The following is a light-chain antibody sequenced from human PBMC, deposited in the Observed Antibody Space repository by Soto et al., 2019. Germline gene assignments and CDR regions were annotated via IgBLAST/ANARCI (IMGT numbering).Light chain of an antibody. CDR2: NNN. Sequence: QSVLTQPPSASGTPGQRVTISCSGSSSNIGGRTVNWYQQLPGTAPRLLIFNNNKRPSGVPDRLSGAKSGTSASLAITGLQSEEEADYYCAAWDDSLTGHVFGVGTKVTVL. J-gene: IGLJ1*01. V-gene: IGLV1-44*01. CDR3: AAWDDSLTGHV. CDR1: SSNIGGRT.